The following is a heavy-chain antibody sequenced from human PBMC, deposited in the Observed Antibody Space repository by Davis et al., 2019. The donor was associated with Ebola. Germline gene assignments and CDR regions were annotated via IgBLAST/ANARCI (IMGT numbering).Heavy chain of an antibody. CDR2: IYSGGST. V-gene: IGHV3-53*04. CDR1: GFTVSSNY. Sequence: GESLKISCAASGFTVSSNYMSWVRQAPGKGLEWVSVIYSGGSTYYADSVKGRFTISRHNSKNTLYLQMNSLRAEDTAVYYCARDREYSYYGMDVWGQGTTVTVSS. CDR3: ARDREYSYYGMDV. J-gene: IGHJ6*02. D-gene: IGHD5-18*01.